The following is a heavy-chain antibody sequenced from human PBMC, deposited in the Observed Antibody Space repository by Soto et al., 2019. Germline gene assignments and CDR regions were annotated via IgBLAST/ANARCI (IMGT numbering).Heavy chain of an antibody. V-gene: IGHV1-18*01. CDR3: ARGYCSSTSCGSPSNWFDP. J-gene: IGHJ5*02. D-gene: IGHD2-2*01. Sequence: GASVKVSCKASGYTFTSYGISWVRQAPGQGLEWMGWISAYNGNTNYAQKLQGRVTMTTDTSTSTAYMELRSLRSDDTAVYYCARGYCSSTSCGSPSNWFDPWGQGTLVTVSS. CDR1: GYTFTSYG. CDR2: ISAYNGNT.